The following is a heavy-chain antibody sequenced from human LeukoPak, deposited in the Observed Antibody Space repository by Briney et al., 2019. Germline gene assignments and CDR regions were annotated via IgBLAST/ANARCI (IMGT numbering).Heavy chain of an antibody. CDR3: ARYGDYGYPSYGMDV. CDR2: IYYSGST. Sequence: SETLSLTCTVSGGSISSYYWSWIRQPPGKGLEWIGYIYYSGSTNYNPSLKSRVTISVDTSKNQFSLKLSSVTAADMAVYYCARYGDYGYPSYGMDVWGQGTTVTVSS. D-gene: IGHD4-17*01. CDR1: GGSISSYY. J-gene: IGHJ6*02. V-gene: IGHV4-59*08.